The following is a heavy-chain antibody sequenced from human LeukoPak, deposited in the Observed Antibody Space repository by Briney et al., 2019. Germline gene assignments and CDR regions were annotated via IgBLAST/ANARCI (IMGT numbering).Heavy chain of an antibody. V-gene: IGHV1-69*13. CDR2: IIPIFGTA. D-gene: IGHD3-10*01. J-gene: IGHJ6*04. Sequence: SVKVSCKASGGTFSSYAISWVRQAPGQGLEWMGGIIPIFGTANYAQKFQGRVTITADGSTSTAYMELSSLRSEDTAVYYCARGEITMVRGATINPYYGMDVWGKGTTVTVSS. CDR3: ARGEITMVRGATINPYYGMDV. CDR1: GGTFSSYA.